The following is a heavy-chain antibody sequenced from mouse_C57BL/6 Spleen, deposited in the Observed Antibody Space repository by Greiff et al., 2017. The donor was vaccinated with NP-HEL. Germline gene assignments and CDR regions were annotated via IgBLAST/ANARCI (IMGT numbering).Heavy chain of an antibody. CDR2: ISDGGSYT. V-gene: IGHV5-4*01. J-gene: IGHJ2*01. Sequence: EVKLVESGGGLVKPGGSLKLSCAASGFTFSSYAMSWVRQTPEKRLEWVATISDGGSYTYYPDNVKGRFTISRDNAKNNLYLQLSHLKSEDTAMYYCARDQTPLFDYWGQGTTLTVSS. CDR3: ARDQTPLFDY. CDR1: GFTFSSYA.